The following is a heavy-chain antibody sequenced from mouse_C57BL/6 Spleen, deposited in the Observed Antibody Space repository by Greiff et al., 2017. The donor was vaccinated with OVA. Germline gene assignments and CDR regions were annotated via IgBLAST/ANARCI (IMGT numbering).Heavy chain of an antibody. CDR1: GYTFTDYE. J-gene: IGHJ3*01. CDR2: IDPETGGT. Sequence: QVQLKESGAELVRPGASVTLSCKASGYTFTDYEMHWVKQTPVHGLEWIGAIDPETGGTAYNQKFKGKAILTADKSSSTAYMELRSLTSEDSAVYYCTRWDDYGIGFAYWGQGTLVTVSA. V-gene: IGHV1-15*01. D-gene: IGHD1-1*01. CDR3: TRWDDYGIGFAY.